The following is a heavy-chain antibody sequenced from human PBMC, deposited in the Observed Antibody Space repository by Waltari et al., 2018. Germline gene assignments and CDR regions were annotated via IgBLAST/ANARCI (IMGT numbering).Heavy chain of an antibody. D-gene: IGHD4-4*01. Sequence: EVQLVESGGGLVQPGGSLRLSCAASGFTFSSCWMSWVRQAPGKGLEWVANIKQDGSEKYYVDSVKGRFTISRDNAKNSLYLQMNSLRAEDTAVYYCSRGTTVTHFDYWGQGTLVTVSS. J-gene: IGHJ4*02. CDR1: GFTFSSCW. V-gene: IGHV3-7*01. CDR3: SRGTTVTHFDY. CDR2: IKQDGSEK.